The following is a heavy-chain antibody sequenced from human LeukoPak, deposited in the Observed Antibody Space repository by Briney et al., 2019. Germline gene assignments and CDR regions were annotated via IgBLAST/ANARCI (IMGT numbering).Heavy chain of an antibody. CDR3: AKVGGYCSSTSCYGGLDY. J-gene: IGHJ4*02. CDR1: GFTFSSYA. CDR2: ISGSGGST. D-gene: IGHD2-2*01. Sequence: GGSLRLSCAASGFTFSSYAMSWVRQAPGKGLEWVSAISGSGGSTYYADSVKGRFTISRDNSKNTLYLQMNSLRAEDTAVYYCAKVGGYCSSTSCYGGLDYWGQGTLVTVSS. V-gene: IGHV3-23*01.